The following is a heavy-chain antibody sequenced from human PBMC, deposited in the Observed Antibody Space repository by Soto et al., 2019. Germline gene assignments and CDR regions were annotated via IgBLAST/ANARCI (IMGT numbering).Heavy chain of an antibody. V-gene: IGHV3-23*01. Sequence: GGPMRLCCAASGVTISNFAMTWVSKKKGKGLEWVSEISGSGGSTYYADSVKGRFTMSRDKSKNTLYLQMNSLRAEDTAVYYCARRLLGATVTYFDYWGQGTLVTVSS. CDR3: ARRLLGATVTYFDY. CDR1: GVTISNFA. CDR2: ISGSGGST. J-gene: IGHJ4*01. D-gene: IGHD1-26*01.